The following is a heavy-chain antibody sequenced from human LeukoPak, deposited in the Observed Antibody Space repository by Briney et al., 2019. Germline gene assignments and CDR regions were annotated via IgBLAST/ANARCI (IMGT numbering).Heavy chain of an antibody. CDR1: GFTFSSYS. CDR3: ARDLIGDIAARNYFDY. Sequence: GGSLRLSCAASGFTFSSYSMNWVRQAPGKGLEWVSYISSSSSTIYYADSVKGRFTISRDNAKNSLYLQMNSLRAEDTAVYYCARDLIGDIAARNYFDYWGQGTLVTVSS. D-gene: IGHD6-6*01. J-gene: IGHJ4*02. CDR2: ISSSSSTI. V-gene: IGHV3-48*01.